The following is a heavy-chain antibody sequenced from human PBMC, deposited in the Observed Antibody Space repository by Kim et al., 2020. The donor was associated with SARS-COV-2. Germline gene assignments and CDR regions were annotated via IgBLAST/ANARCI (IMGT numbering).Heavy chain of an antibody. Sequence: GGSLRLSCAASGFTFSSYAMSWVRQAPGKGLEWVSAISGSGGSTYYADSVKGRFTISRDNSKNTLYLQMNSLRAEDTAVYYCAKDPEYLWFGESWAVGDYWGQGTLVTVSS. D-gene: IGHD3-10*01. J-gene: IGHJ4*02. CDR1: GFTFSSYA. CDR3: AKDPEYLWFGESWAVGDY. CDR2: ISGSGGST. V-gene: IGHV3-23*01.